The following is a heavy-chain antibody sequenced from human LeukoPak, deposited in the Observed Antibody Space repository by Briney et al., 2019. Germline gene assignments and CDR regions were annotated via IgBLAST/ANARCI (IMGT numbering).Heavy chain of an antibody. V-gene: IGHV3-30*18. CDR2: IANDGKDK. CDR1: GFTFSRYG. CDR3: AKDQQVGAAAYYFDS. D-gene: IGHD2-2*01. Sequence: GGSLRLSCAASGFTFSRYGLHWVRQAPGKGLEWVTVIANDGKDKKYADSVKGRFTISRDNSKSTLYLQMNSLRAEDTGVHYCAKDQQVGAAAYYFDSWGQGTLVTVSS. J-gene: IGHJ4*02.